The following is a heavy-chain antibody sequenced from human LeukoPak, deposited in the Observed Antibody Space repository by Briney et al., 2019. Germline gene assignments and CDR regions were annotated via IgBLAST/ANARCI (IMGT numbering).Heavy chain of an antibody. CDR3: ARESGYYYDTSGYTFDY. J-gene: IGHJ4*02. V-gene: IGHV4-4*07. D-gene: IGHD3-22*01. Sequence: PSETLSLTCTVSGGSSNNYYWSWIRQSAGKGLEWIGRIYTSGSTNSNPSLKSRVSMSVDTSKNQFSLRLRSVTAADTAVYYCARESGYYYDTSGYTFDYWGQGILVTVSS. CDR1: GGSSNNYY. CDR2: IYTSGST.